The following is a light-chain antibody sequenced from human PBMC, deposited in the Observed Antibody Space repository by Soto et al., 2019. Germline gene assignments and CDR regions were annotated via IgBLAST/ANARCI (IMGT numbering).Light chain of an antibody. J-gene: IGKJ1*01. CDR2: GAS. Sequence: EIVLTQSPGTLSLSPGERATLSCRAIQSVSSSFLAWYQQKPGQAPRLLIYGASSRPTGIPDRYSGSGSGLDFTLTISRQEPEYFAVYYCQQYDSSPWTFGEGTKVEIK. CDR1: QSVSSSF. V-gene: IGKV3-20*01. CDR3: QQYDSSPWT.